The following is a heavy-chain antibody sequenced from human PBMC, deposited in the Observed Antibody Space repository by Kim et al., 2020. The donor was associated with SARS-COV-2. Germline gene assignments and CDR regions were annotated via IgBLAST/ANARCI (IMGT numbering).Heavy chain of an antibody. Sequence: SETLSLTCTVSGGSISTYYWSWIRQSPVKGLEWIGYIYYSGYTNYNPSLKSRVTISVDTSKNQFSLKLSSVTAADTAVYYCARVTDDYGDPYFDYWGQGTLVTVSS. CDR2: IYYSGYT. CDR1: GGSISTYY. J-gene: IGHJ4*02. CDR3: ARVTDDYGDPYFDY. V-gene: IGHV4-59*01. D-gene: IGHD4-17*01.